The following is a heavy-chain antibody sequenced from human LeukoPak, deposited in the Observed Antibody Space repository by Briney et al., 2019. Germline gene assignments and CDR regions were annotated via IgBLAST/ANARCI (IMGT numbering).Heavy chain of an antibody. D-gene: IGHD6-13*01. J-gene: IGHJ4*02. V-gene: IGHV4-4*07. CDR2: IDGSGYS. CDR1: GCSIRSHY. Sequence: ETLSLTCTVSGCSIRSHYWSWLRQPAGKGLEWIGRIDGSGYSAYNPSLQSRVTMSVDTSKDQFSLRVTSVTAADTAVYYCAARLAAAGQYYFDYWGQGTLVTVSS. CDR3: AARLAAAGQYYFDY.